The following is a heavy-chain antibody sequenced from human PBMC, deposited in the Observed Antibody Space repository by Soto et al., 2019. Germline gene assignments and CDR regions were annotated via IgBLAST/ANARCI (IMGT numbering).Heavy chain of an antibody. V-gene: IGHV1-46*01. CDR3: ARDPRNFYFFDN. Sequence: QVQLVQSGAEVKKPGASVKVSCKASGYTFTSYYMHWVRQAPGQGLEWMGIINPSGGSTSYAQKFQSRVPMTRDTSTSTVYMELSSLRSEDTAVYYCARDPRNFYFFDNWGQGTPVTVSS. J-gene: IGHJ4*02. CDR1: GYTFTSYY. D-gene: IGHD4-4*01. CDR2: INPSGGST.